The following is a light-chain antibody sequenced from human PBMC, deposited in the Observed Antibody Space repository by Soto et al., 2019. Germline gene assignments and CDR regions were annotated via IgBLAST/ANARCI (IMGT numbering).Light chain of an antibody. CDR2: GSS. CDR1: QSVSSD. CDR3: QQYNKCYT. J-gene: IGKJ2*01. V-gene: IGKV3-15*01. Sequence: EIVMTQSRATLSVSPGERATLSCRASQSVSSDLAWYQQNPGQAPRLLIYGSSTRSTDIPARFSGSGSGTEFTVNSSILNSEVFSMYYFQQYNKCYTFGHGTKLELK.